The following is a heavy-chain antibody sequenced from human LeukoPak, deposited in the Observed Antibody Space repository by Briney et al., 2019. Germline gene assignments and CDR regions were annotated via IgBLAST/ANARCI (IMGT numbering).Heavy chain of an antibody. CDR2: INQDGSEK. D-gene: IGHD2-15*01. Sequence: AGGSLRLSCAASGFTFSSYWMSWVRLAPGKGLEWVANINQDGSEKYYVDSLEGRFTISRDNAKNSLFLQMNSLTAEDTAVYYCARDAYSGGSCYAYCGQGTLVIVSS. CDR1: GFTFSSYW. V-gene: IGHV3-7*01. CDR3: ARDAYSGGSCYAY. J-gene: IGHJ4*02.